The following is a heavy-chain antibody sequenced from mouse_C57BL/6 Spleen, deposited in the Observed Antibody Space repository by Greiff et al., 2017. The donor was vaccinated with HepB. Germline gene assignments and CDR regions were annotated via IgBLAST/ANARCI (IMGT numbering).Heavy chain of an antibody. CDR2: ISSGGDYI. CDR1: GFTFSSYA. CDR3: TRDGLGRRLFDY. V-gene: IGHV5-9-1*02. J-gene: IGHJ2*01. Sequence: EVKVEESGEGLVKPGGSLKLSCAASGFTFSSYAMSWVRQTPEKRLEWVAYISSGGDYIYYADTVKGRFTISRDNARNTLYLQMSSLKSEDTAMYYCTRDGLGRRLFDYWGQGTTLTVSS. D-gene: IGHD4-1*01.